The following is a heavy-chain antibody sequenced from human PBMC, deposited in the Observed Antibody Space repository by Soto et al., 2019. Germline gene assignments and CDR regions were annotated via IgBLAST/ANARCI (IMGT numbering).Heavy chain of an antibody. CDR1: GFTFSSYG. J-gene: IGHJ4*02. V-gene: IGHV3-33*01. D-gene: IGHD3-10*01. CDR3: ARGDAGRHFDY. Sequence: GGSLRLSCAASGFTFSSYGMHWVRQAPGKGLEWVAVIWYDGSNKYYADSVKGRFTISRDNSKNTLYLQMNSLRAEDTAVYYCARGDAGRHFDYWGQGTLVTVSS. CDR2: IWYDGSNK.